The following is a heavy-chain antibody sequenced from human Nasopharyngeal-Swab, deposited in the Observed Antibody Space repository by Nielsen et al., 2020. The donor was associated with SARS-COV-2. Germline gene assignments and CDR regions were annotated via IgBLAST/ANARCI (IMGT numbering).Heavy chain of an antibody. V-gene: IGHV4-34*01. Sequence: SETLSLTCAVYGGSFSGYYWSWIRQLPGKGLEWIGEINHSGSTNYNPSLKSRVTISVDTSKNQFSLKLSSVTAAGTAVYYCARGPIRGYSYGFGYFDYWGQGTLVTVSS. J-gene: IGHJ4*02. CDR1: GGSFSGYY. CDR2: INHSGST. CDR3: ARGPIRGYSYGFGYFDY. D-gene: IGHD5-18*01.